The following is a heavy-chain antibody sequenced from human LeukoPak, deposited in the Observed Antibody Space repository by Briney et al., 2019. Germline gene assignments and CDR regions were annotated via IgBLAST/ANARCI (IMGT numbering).Heavy chain of an antibody. CDR2: INPNSGGT. J-gene: IGHJ6*02. V-gene: IGHV1-2*04. CDR1: GYTFTGYY. Sequence: ASVKVSCKASGYTFTGYYMHWVRQAPGQGLEWMGWINPNSGGTNYAQKFQGWVTMTRDTSISTAYMELSRLRSDDTAVYYCARDLWWVGYSGYDDLLYYYYGMDVWGQGTTVTVSS. D-gene: IGHD5-12*01. CDR3: ARDLWWVGYSGYDDLLYYYYGMDV.